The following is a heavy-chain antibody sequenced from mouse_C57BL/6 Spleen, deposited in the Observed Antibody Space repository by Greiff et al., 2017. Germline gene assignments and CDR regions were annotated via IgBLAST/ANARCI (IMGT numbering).Heavy chain of an antibody. CDR2: INPSNGGT. Sequence: QLQQPGTELVKPGASVKLSCKASGYTFTSYWMHWVKQRPGQGLEWIGNINPSNGGTNYNEKFKSKATLTVDKSSSTAYMQLSSLTSEDSAVYYCARDGSSYSYAMDYWGQGTSVTVSS. D-gene: IGHD1-1*01. CDR3: ARDGSSYSYAMDY. V-gene: IGHV1-53*01. J-gene: IGHJ4*01. CDR1: GYTFTSYW.